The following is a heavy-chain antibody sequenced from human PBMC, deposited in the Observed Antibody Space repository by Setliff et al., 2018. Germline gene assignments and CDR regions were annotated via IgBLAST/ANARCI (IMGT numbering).Heavy chain of an antibody. Sequence: ASVKVSCKASGYTFTGYYMHWVRQAPGQGLEWMGWINPNSGGTNYAQKFQGWVTMTRDTPISTAYMELSRLRSDDTAVYYCARGPAGTYAFDIWGQGTMVTVS. CDR2: INPNSGGT. D-gene: IGHD1-7*01. J-gene: IGHJ3*02. CDR3: ARGPAGTYAFDI. CDR1: GYTFTGYY. V-gene: IGHV1-2*04.